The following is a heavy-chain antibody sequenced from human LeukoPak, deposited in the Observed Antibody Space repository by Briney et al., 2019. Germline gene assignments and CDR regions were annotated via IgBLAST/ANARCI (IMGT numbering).Heavy chain of an antibody. CDR3: ARGSHDISGYRYFFDY. Sequence: TGGSLRLSCGASGFTFSDHWMSWVRQGPGKGLEWVANINQDGSAGYFVDSVKGRFTISRDNAMTSLYLHMDSLRAEDTGIYFCARGSHDISGYRYFFDYWGQGTLVTVSS. CDR1: GFTFSDHW. CDR2: INQDGSAG. V-gene: IGHV3-7*01. D-gene: IGHD3-22*01. J-gene: IGHJ4*02.